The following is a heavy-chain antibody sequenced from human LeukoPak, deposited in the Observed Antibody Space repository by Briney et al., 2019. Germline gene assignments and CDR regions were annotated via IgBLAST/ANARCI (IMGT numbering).Heavy chain of an antibody. D-gene: IGHD1-26*01. Sequence: PGGSLRLSCAASGFIFDDYGMSWVRQAPGKGLEWVSGIKSDGSSTSYADSVKGRFTISRDNAKNTLYLQMNSLRDTAVYYCARAFQLRDYWGQGTLVTVSS. CDR3: ARAFQLRDY. J-gene: IGHJ4*02. V-gene: IGHV3-74*01. CDR1: GFIFDDYG. CDR2: IKSDGSST.